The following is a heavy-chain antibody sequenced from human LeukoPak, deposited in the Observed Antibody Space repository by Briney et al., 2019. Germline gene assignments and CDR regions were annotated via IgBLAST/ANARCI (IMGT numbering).Heavy chain of an antibody. D-gene: IGHD3-10*01. Sequence: ASVTETFLATGCIHTRYVINWVRQARGQELKGMGWMNYTRGHTGYVRKFQGGITMTSDTSVSTAYMDLNSQASEDTAVYYSARSPGGVRKKHDLWGQGTLVIVSS. J-gene: IGHJ3*01. CDR3: ARSPGGVRKKHDL. CDR2: MNYTRGHT. CDR1: GCIHTRYV. V-gene: IGHV1-8*01.